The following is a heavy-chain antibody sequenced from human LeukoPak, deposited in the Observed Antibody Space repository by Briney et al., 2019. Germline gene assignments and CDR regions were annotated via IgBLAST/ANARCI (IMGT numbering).Heavy chain of an antibody. CDR1: GGSFSGYY. CDR2: INHRGST. D-gene: IGHD6-6*01. V-gene: IGHV4-34*01. Sequence: SETLSLTCAVYGGSFSGYYWRWIRQPPGKGLEWNGEINHRGSTNYNPSGKSRLTLSVNTSKNQFSRKLSSVTAADTGVYYCARGRRAYSSSSNWSDRCGQRTLVTASS. CDR3: ARGRRAYSSSSNWSDR. J-gene: IGHJ5*02.